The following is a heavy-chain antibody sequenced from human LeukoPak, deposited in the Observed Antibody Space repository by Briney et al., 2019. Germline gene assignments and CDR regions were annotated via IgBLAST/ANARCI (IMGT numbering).Heavy chain of an antibody. J-gene: IGHJ4*02. D-gene: IGHD1-26*01. CDR2: INHSGST. Sequence: GSLRLSCAASGFTFSSYAMSWVRQAPGKGLEWIGEINHSGSTNYNPSLKSRVTISVDTSKNQFSLKLSSVTAADTAVYYCARGAVGAPAYFDYWGQGTLVTVSS. CDR3: ARGAVGAPAYFDY. V-gene: IGHV4-34*01. CDR1: GFTFSSYA.